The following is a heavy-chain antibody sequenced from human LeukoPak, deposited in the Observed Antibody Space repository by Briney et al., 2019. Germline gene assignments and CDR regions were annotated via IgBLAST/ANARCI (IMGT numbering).Heavy chain of an antibody. D-gene: IGHD1-14*01. CDR3: ARGWYEDY. J-gene: IGHJ4*02. CDR2: INHSGST. CDR1: GGSFSGYY. Sequence: SETLSLTCAAYGGSFSGYYWSWIRQPPGKGLEWIGEINHSGSTNYNPSLKSRVTISVDTSKNQFSLKLSSVTAADTAVYYCARGWYEDYWGQGTLVTVSS. V-gene: IGHV4-34*01.